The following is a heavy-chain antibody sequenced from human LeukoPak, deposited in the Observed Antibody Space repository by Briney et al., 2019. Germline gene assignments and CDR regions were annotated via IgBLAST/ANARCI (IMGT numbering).Heavy chain of an antibody. Sequence: SETLSLTCTVSGGSVSSGSYYWSWIRQPPGKGLGWIGYIYYSGSTNYNPSLKSRVTISVDTSKNQFSLKLSSVTAADTAVYYCARVPDAWELGSVTSGGEYYFDYWGQGTLVTVSS. J-gene: IGHJ4*02. CDR3: ARVPDAWELGSVTSGGEYYFDY. CDR1: GGSVSSGSYY. V-gene: IGHV4-61*01. CDR2: IYYSGST. D-gene: IGHD1-26*01.